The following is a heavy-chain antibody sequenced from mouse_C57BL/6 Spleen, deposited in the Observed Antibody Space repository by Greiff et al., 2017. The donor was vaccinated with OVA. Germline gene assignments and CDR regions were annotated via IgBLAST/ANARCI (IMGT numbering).Heavy chain of an antibody. D-gene: IGHD1-1*01. V-gene: IGHV5-17*01. Sequence: EVQRVESGGGLVKPGGSLKLSCAASGFTFSDYGMHWVRQAPEKGLEWVAYISSGSSTIYYADTVKGRVTISRDNAKNTLFLQMTSLRSEDTAMYYCARGLRNYFDYWGQGTTLTASS. CDR1: GFTFSDYG. CDR2: ISSGSSTI. J-gene: IGHJ2*01. CDR3: ARGLRNYFDY.